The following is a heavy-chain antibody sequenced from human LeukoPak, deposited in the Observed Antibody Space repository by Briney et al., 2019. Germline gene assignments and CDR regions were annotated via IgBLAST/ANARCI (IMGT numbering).Heavy chain of an antibody. V-gene: IGHV3-48*03. D-gene: IGHD3-3*01. Sequence: PGGSLRLSCAASGFIFSSYEMNWVRQAPGKGLEWVSYISSSGSTIYYADSVKGRFTISRDNAKNSLYLQMNSLRAEDTAVYYCAGLSGYRYFDYRGQGTLVTVSS. CDR1: GFIFSSYE. CDR3: AGLSGYRYFDY. J-gene: IGHJ4*02. CDR2: ISSSGSTI.